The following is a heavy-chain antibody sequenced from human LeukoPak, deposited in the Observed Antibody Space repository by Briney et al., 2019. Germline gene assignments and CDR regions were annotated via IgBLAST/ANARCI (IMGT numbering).Heavy chain of an antibody. CDR3: ARVYLERLTAGYFDH. CDR1: GFTFSSDV. V-gene: IGHV3-30-3*01. CDR2: TSSDGSSK. Sequence: GGSLRLSCAASGFTFSSDVMHWVRQAPGKGLEWVAVTSSDGSSKHYADSVKGRFTIFTDTSKSTLYLQMNSLRDDDSAAYFCARVYLERLTAGYFDHWGQGTQVTVSP. J-gene: IGHJ4*02. D-gene: IGHD2-8*01.